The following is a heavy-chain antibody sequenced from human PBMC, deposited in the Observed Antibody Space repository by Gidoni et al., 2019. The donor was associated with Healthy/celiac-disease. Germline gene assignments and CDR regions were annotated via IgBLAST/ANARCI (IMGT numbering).Heavy chain of an antibody. CDR2: IKSKTEGGTT. Sequence: EVQLVESGGGLVKPGGSIRLSCAAPGFTLRNAGMRWVRQAPGKGVEWVGRIKSKTEGGTTDYAAPVKGRFTISRDDSKNTLYLQMNSLKTEDTAVYYCKGSYDAFDIWGQGTMVTVSS. V-gene: IGHV3-15*01. CDR3: KGSYDAFDI. J-gene: IGHJ3*02. CDR1: GFTLRNAG.